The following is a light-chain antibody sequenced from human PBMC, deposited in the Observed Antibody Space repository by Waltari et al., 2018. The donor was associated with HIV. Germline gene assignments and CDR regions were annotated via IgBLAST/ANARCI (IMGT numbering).Light chain of an antibody. Sequence: DIQMTQSPSSLSASVGDKVTITCRASQNINNYLNWYKQKQWKATNLLLYASSNLQSGVPSRFSGSGSGTDFTLTISSLQSEDFATYYCQQSYSSPTFGGGTNVEIK. V-gene: IGKV1-39*01. CDR2: ASS. J-gene: IGKJ4*01. CDR1: QNINNY. CDR3: QQSYSSPT.